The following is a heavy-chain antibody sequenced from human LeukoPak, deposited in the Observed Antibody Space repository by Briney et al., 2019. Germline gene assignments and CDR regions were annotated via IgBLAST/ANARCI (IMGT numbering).Heavy chain of an antibody. J-gene: IGHJ4*02. CDR2: IWYDGSKR. CDR3: ARDLGNFGSGTSYYDY. CDR1: GFTFSNYG. D-gene: IGHD3-10*01. V-gene: IGHV3-33*01. Sequence: GGSLRLSCTASGFTFSNYGLHWARQAPGKGLEWMALIWYDGSKRYYADSVQGRFTISRDDSKNTLFLQMNSLRAEDTAVYYCARDLGNFGSGTSYYDYWGQGTLVTVSS.